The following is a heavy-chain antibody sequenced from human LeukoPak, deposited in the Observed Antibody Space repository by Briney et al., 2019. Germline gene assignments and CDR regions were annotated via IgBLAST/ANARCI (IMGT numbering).Heavy chain of an antibody. CDR1: GFTFDDYG. D-gene: IGHD3-22*01. CDR3: ARDTHYDNTGYYYYYMDV. Sequence: GGSLRLSCAASGFTFDDYGMSWVRQAPGKGLEWVSGINWNGGSTGYADSVKGRFTISRDNAKNSLYLQMNSLRAEDTALYYCARDTHYDNTGYYYYYMDVWGKGTTVTVSS. CDR2: INWNGGST. J-gene: IGHJ6*03. V-gene: IGHV3-20*04.